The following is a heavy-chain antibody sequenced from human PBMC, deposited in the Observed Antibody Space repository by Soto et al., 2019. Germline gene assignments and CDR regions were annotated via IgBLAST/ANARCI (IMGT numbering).Heavy chain of an antibody. D-gene: IGHD4-17*01. J-gene: IGHJ4*02. CDR2: ISSSSSYI. V-gene: IGHV3-21*01. CDR1: GFTFSSYS. CDR3: ARDSLGGDYNEDEFDY. Sequence: EVQLVESGGGLVKPGGSLRLSCAASGFTFSSYSMNWVRQAPGKGLEWVSSISSSSSYIYYADSVKGRFTISRDNAKNSLYLQMNSLRAEDTAVYYCARDSLGGDYNEDEFDYWGQGTLVTVSS.